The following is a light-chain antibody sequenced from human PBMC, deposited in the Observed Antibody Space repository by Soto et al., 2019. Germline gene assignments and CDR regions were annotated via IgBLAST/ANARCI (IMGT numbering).Light chain of an antibody. CDR2: TPF. CDR1: QDIRNN. J-gene: IGKJ3*01. CDR3: QECNGASFT. V-gene: IGKV1-27*01. Sequence: DFQMTQSPSSLSASVGDRVTITCRASQDIRNNLAWYLQKPGKVPQLLIYTPFTLQSGVTSRLSASGSGTDFTLSISCLQPEDVGIYYCQECNGASFTYGPGTTVYIE.